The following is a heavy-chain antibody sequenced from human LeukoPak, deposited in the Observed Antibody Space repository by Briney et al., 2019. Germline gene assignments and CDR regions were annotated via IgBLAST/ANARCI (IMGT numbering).Heavy chain of an antibody. Sequence: GASVKVSCKASGYTFTDYYMHWVRQAPGQGLEWMGWINPSGGSTSYAQKFQGRVTMTRDMSTSTVYMELSSLRSEDTAVYYCARDISPIQYGDYARGAFDIWGQGTMVTVSS. CDR1: GYTFTDYY. CDR3: ARDISPIQYGDYARGAFDI. CDR2: INPSGGST. J-gene: IGHJ3*02. D-gene: IGHD4-17*01. V-gene: IGHV1-46*01.